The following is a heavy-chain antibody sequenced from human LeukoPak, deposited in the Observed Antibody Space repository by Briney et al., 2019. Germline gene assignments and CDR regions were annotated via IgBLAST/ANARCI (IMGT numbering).Heavy chain of an antibody. CDR2: IYYSGST. Sequence: PSETLSLTCTVSGGPISSYYWSWIRQPPGKGLEWIGYIYYSGSTNYNPSLKSRVTISVDTSKNQFSLKLSSVTAADTAVYYCARLPSRTMSLDYWGQGTLVTVSS. D-gene: IGHD3-10*02. J-gene: IGHJ4*02. V-gene: IGHV4-59*08. CDR1: GGPISSYY. CDR3: ARLPSRTMSLDY.